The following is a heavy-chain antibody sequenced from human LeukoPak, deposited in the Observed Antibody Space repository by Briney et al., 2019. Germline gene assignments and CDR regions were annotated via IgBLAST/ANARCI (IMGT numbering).Heavy chain of an antibody. Sequence: GGSLRLSCAASGFTFSSYAMSWVRQAPGKGLEWVSAISGSGGSTYYADSVKGRFTISRDNSKNTLYLQMNSLRAEDTAVYYCAKVPYYYDSSGYYQGDYFDYWGQGTLVTVSS. J-gene: IGHJ4*02. D-gene: IGHD3-22*01. V-gene: IGHV3-23*01. CDR3: AKVPYYYDSSGYYQGDYFDY. CDR1: GFTFSSYA. CDR2: ISGSGGST.